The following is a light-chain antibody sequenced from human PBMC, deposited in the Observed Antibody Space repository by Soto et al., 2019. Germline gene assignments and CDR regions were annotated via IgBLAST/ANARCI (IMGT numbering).Light chain of an antibody. CDR2: DAS. CDR3: QQYNKWPLT. Sequence: DIQMTQSPSTLSASVGDRVAITCRASQSISSWLAWYQQKPGKAPKLLIYDASSLESGVPSRFSGSGSGTEFTLTISSLQAEDFGVYYCQQYNKWPLTFGPGTKVDIK. CDR1: QSISSW. J-gene: IGKJ3*01. V-gene: IGKV1-5*01.